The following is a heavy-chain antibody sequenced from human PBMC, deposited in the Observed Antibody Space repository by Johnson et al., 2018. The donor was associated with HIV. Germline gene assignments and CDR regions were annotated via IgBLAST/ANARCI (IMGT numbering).Heavy chain of an antibody. CDR2: IYSGDST. CDR1: GFTVRSNY. CDR3: ARERGLGHAFDF. V-gene: IGHV3-66*01. J-gene: IGHJ3*01. D-gene: IGHD7-27*01. Sequence: VQLVESGGGLVKPGGSLRLSCAASGFTVRSNYMSWVRQAPGRGLEWVSVIYSGDSTYYADSVKGRFSISRDNSKNTLYLQMNSLRAEDTAVYYCARERGLGHAFDFWGRGTMVTVSS.